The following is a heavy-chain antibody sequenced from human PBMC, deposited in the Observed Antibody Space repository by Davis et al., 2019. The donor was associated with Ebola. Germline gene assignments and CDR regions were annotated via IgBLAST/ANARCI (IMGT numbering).Heavy chain of an antibody. V-gene: IGHV3-21*01. CDR3: ASEDAAMAYFDY. J-gene: IGHJ4*02. D-gene: IGHD5-18*01. Sequence: GGSLRLSCAASGFTFSSYSMNWVRQAPGKGLEWVSSISSSSSYIYYADSVKGRFTISRDNSKFTLYLQMNSLRTEDTAVYYCASEDAAMAYFDYWGQGTLVTVSS. CDR1: GFTFSSYS. CDR2: ISSSSSYI.